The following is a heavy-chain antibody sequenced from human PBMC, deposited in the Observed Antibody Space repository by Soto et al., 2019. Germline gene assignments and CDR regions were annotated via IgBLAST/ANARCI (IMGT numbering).Heavy chain of an antibody. D-gene: IGHD3-3*01. Sequence: GRSQRLSSAASGFNLGVDAMLLDGQATGKGLKWVSAIRGSGGRTYYADSVKGRFTISRENSKNRLYMQMNALRAEDPAVYYCGKDLEAIFGVFIAYNGRDVWVQGTTVT. J-gene: IGHJ6*02. CDR2: IRGSGGRT. CDR1: GFNLGVDA. CDR3: GKDLEAIFGVFIAYNGRDV. V-gene: IGHV3-23*01.